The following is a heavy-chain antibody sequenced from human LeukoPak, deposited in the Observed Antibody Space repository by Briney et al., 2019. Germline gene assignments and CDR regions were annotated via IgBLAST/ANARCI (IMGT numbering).Heavy chain of an antibody. CDR3: ARGRYGSGSYVQSHNYFDY. J-gene: IGHJ4*02. V-gene: IGHV4-34*01. CDR2: INHSRST. CDR1: GGSFSGYY. D-gene: IGHD3-10*01. Sequence: SETLSLTCAVYGGSFSGYYWSWTRQPPGKGLEWIGEINHSRSTNYNPSLKSRVTISVDTSKNQFSLKLSSVTAADTAVYYCARGRYGSGSYVQSHNYFDYWGQGTLVTVSS.